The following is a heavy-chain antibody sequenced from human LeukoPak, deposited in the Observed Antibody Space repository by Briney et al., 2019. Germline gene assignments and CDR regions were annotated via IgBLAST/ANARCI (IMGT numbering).Heavy chain of an antibody. J-gene: IGHJ4*02. CDR3: AKASKMDTILPPFDY. CDR1: GFTFSSYA. V-gene: IGHV3-23*01. CDR2: ISSNGGST. Sequence: GGSLRLSCAASGFTFSSYAMSWVRQAPGKGLEWVSSISSNGGSTYYADSVKGRFTISRDNSKNTLYLQMNSLRVGDTAVYYCAKASKMDTILPPFDYWGQGTLVTVSS. D-gene: IGHD5-24*01.